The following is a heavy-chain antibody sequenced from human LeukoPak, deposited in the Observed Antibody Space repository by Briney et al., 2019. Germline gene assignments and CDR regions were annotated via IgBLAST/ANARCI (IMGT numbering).Heavy chain of an antibody. V-gene: IGHV3-20*04. Sequence: GGSLRLSCAASGFTFDDYGMSWVRQAPGKGLEWVSGINWNGGSTGYADSVKGRFTISRDNAKNSLYLQMNSLRAEDTAVYYCAKELGSSWYSYFDYWGQGTLVTVSS. CDR3: AKELGSSWYSYFDY. CDR1: GFTFDDYG. J-gene: IGHJ4*02. CDR2: INWNGGST. D-gene: IGHD6-13*01.